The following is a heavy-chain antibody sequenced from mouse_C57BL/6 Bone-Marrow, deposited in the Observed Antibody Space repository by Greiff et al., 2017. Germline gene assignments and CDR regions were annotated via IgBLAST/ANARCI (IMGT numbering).Heavy chain of an antibody. J-gene: IGHJ3*01. CDR1: GFSLTSYG. D-gene: IGHD3-1*01. Sequence: VQLQQSGPGLVQPSQSLSITCTVSGFSLTSYGVHWVRQPPGKGLEWLGVIWSGGSTDYNAAFISRLSISKDNSKSQVFFKMHSLQADDTAIYYCASRLGFAYWGQGTLVTVSA. V-gene: IGHV2-4*01. CDR3: ASRLGFAY. CDR2: IWSGGST.